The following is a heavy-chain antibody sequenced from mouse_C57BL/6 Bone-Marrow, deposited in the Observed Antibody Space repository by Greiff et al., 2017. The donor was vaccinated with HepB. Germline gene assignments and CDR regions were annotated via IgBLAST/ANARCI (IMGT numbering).Heavy chain of an antibody. CDR3: AREAPNWEGAWFAY. D-gene: IGHD4-1*02. CDR2: INPGSGGT. J-gene: IGHJ3*01. CDR1: GYAFTNYL. V-gene: IGHV1-54*01. Sequence: QVQLKQSGAELVRPGTSVKVSCKASGYAFTNYLIEWVKQRPGQGLEWIGVINPGSGGTNYNEKFKGKATLTADKSSSTAYMQLSSLTSEDSAVYFCAREAPNWEGAWFAYWGQGTLVTVSA.